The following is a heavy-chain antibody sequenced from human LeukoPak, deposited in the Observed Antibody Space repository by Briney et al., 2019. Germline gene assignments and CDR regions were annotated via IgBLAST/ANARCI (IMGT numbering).Heavy chain of an antibody. V-gene: IGHV3-23*01. CDR1: GFTFIYYA. CDR2: ISQLGDYI. Sequence: GGSLRLTCSVSGFTFIYYAMNWVRQAPGKGLDWVSAISQLGDYIYYAESVKGRFTISRDNSKNKVYLQMNGLRAEDTAIYYCVRDNYYSMDVWGKGTTVTISS. J-gene: IGHJ6*03. CDR3: VRDNYYSMDV.